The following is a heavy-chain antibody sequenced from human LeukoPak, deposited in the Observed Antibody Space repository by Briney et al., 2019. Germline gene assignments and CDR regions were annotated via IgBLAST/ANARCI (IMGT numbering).Heavy chain of an antibody. V-gene: IGHV1-3*01. D-gene: IGHD5-18*01. CDR2: INAGNGST. J-gene: IGHJ5*02. Sequence: ASVKVSCKASGYTFTSYAMHWVRQAPGQGLEWMGWINAGNGSTKYSQKFQGRVTITKDTSASTAYMELSSLRSEDTAVYYCARERGYINWFDPWGQGTLVTVSS. CDR1: GYTFTSYA. CDR3: ARERGYINWFDP.